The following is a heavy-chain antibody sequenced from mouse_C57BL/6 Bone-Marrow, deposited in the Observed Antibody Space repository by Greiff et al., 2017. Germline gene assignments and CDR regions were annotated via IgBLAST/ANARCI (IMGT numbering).Heavy chain of an antibody. CDR3: GSCGNYY. CDR2: IYPGDGDT. CDR1: GYAFSSSW. J-gene: IGHJ3*01. Sequence: VKLMESGPELVKPGASVKISCKASGYAFSSSWMNWVKQRPGKGLEWIGRIYPGDGDTNYNGKFKGKATLTADKSSSTAYMQLSSLTSEDSAVYFCGSCGNYYWGQGTLVTVSA. V-gene: IGHV1-82*01. D-gene: IGHD2-1*01.